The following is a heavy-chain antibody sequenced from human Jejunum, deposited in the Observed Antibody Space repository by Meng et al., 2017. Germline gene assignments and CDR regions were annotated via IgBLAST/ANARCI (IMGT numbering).Heavy chain of an antibody. Sequence: QVQLVELGLDLKKPGASVKVSCMASAYTFTNYDINWVRQAPGQGLEWMGWINTKTGNPMYAQGFTGRFVFSLDTSVSTAHLHISTLTPEDTAVYYCATSGGGFDYWGQGTLVTVSS. D-gene: IGHD1-26*01. CDR1: AYTFTNYD. CDR3: ATSGGGFDY. J-gene: IGHJ4*02. V-gene: IGHV7-4-1*02. CDR2: INTKTGNP.